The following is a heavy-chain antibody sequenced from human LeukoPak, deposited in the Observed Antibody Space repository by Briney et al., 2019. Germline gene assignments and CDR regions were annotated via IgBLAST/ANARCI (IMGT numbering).Heavy chain of an antibody. CDR1: GGTFSSYA. D-gene: IGHD2-8*02. CDR3: ATDRSGRIDY. CDR2: IIPIFGTA. Sequence: GASVKVSCKASGGTFSSYAISWVRQAPGQGLEWMGGIIPIFGTANYAQKFQGRVTITADESTSTAYMELSSLRSEDTAVYYCATDRSGRIDYWGQGTLVTVSS. J-gene: IGHJ4*02. V-gene: IGHV1-69*13.